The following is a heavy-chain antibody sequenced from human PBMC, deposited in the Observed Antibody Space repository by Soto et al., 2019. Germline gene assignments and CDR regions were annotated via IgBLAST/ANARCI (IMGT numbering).Heavy chain of an antibody. V-gene: IGHV5-51*01. J-gene: IGHJ6*03. CDR2: IYPGDSDT. Sequence: PGESLKISCKGSGYSFTSYWIGCVRQMPGKGLEWMGIIYPGDSDTRYSPSFQGQVTISADKSISTAYLQWSSLKASDTAMYYCARVWNDEDYYYYYMDVWGKGTTVTVSS. D-gene: IGHD1-1*01. CDR3: ARVWNDEDYYYYYMDV. CDR1: GYSFTSYW.